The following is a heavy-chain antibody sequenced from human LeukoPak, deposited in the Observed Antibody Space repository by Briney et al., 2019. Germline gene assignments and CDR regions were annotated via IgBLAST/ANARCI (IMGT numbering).Heavy chain of an antibody. CDR1: GGTFSSYA. D-gene: IGHD3-10*01. Sequence: SVKVSCKASGGTFSSYAISWVRQAPGQGLEWMGGIIPIFGTANYAQKFQGRVTITADESTSTAYMELSSLRSEDTAVYYCATSPYYYGSGSYYNFDYWGQGTLVTVSS. J-gene: IGHJ4*02. CDR2: IIPIFGTA. V-gene: IGHV1-69*13. CDR3: ATSPYYYGSGSYYNFDY.